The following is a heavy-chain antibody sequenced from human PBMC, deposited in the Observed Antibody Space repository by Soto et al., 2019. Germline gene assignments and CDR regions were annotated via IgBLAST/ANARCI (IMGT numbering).Heavy chain of an antibody. Sequence: QLQLQESGPGLVKPSETLSLTCTVSGGSISSSSYYWGWIRQPPGKGLEWIGSIYYSGSTYYNPSLKSGVTISVDTSKNQFSLKLSSVTAADTAVYYCARLRSITMVRGVIINWFDPWGQGTLVTVSS. CDR2: IYYSGST. J-gene: IGHJ5*02. CDR3: ARLRSITMVRGVIINWFDP. CDR1: GGSISSSSYY. D-gene: IGHD3-10*01. V-gene: IGHV4-39*01.